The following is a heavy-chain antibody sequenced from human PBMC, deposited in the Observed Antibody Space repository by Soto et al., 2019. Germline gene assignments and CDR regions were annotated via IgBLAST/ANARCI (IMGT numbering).Heavy chain of an antibody. Sequence: GGSLRLSCAASGFTFSSYWMHWVRQTPGKGLVWVSHINSGRIDFADSVKGRFTISRDNAKNSLFLQMNSLRAEDTALYYCARGPGATGYNYGLDVWGQGTTVTVSS. D-gene: IGHD1-26*01. CDR2: INSGRI. J-gene: IGHJ6*02. V-gene: IGHV3-74*01. CDR1: GFTFSSYW. CDR3: ARGPGATGYNYGLDV.